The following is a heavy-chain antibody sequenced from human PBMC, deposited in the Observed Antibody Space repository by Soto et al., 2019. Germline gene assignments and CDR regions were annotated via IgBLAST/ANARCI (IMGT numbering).Heavy chain of an antibody. D-gene: IGHD1-26*01. V-gene: IGHV3-23*01. CDR3: ARESLLDFDY. Sequence: EVQLLESGGGLVQPGGSLRLSCAASGFTLNSHAMSWVRQAPGKGLEWVSVISGSDSSTYYADSVRGRFTISRDNSKNTLYLQMNSLRAEDTAVYYCARESLLDFDYWGQGTLVTVSS. J-gene: IGHJ4*02. CDR2: ISGSDSST. CDR1: GFTLNSHA.